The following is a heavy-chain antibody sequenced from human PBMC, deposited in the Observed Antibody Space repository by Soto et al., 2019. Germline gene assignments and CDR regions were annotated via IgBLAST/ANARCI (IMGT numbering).Heavy chain of an antibody. D-gene: IGHD6-6*01. CDR2: IIPIFGTA. Sequence: QVQLVQSGAEVKKPGSSVKVSCKASGGTFSSYAISWVRQAPGQGLEWMGGIIPIFGTANYGQKFQGRVTITADESTSKAYMELSSLRSEDTALYYCARHSISPGLYYYGMDVWGQGTTVTV. CDR1: GGTFSSYA. CDR3: ARHSISPGLYYYGMDV. J-gene: IGHJ6*02. V-gene: IGHV1-69*12.